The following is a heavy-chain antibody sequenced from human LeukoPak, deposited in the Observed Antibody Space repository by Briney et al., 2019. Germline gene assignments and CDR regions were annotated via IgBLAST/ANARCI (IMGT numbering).Heavy chain of an antibody. CDR2: ISSSSSYI. J-gene: IGHJ4*02. CDR1: GFTFSSYS. D-gene: IGHD3-10*01. CDR3: NARFGEFLPFDY. V-gene: IGHV3-21*01. Sequence: PGGSLRLSCAASGFTFSSYSMNWVRRAPGKGLEWVSSISSSSSYIYYADSVKGRFTIPRDNAKNSLYLQMNSLRAEDTAVYYCNARFGEFLPFDYWGQGTLVTVSS.